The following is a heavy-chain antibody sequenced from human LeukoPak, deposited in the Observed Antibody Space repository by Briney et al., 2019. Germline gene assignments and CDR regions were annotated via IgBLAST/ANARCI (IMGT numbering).Heavy chain of an antibody. V-gene: IGHV4-34*01. Sequence: KSSETLSLTCAVYGGSFSGYYWSWIRQPPGKGLEWIGEINHSGSTNYNPSLKSRVTISVDTSKNQFSLKLSSVTAADTAVYYCARHKLVLLWFGEHDYYYMDVWGKGTTVTISS. CDR1: GGSFSGYY. CDR2: INHSGST. D-gene: IGHD3-10*01. CDR3: ARHKLVLLWFGEHDYYYMDV. J-gene: IGHJ6*03.